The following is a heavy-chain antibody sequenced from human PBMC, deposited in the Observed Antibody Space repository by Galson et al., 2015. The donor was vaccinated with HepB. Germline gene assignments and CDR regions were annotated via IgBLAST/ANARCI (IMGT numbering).Heavy chain of an antibody. V-gene: IGHV2-5*02. CDR3: AHSIVGATIVGFSFWFDP. CDR1: GFSLSTSGVG. CDR2: IYWDDDK. J-gene: IGHJ5*02. D-gene: IGHD1-26*01. Sequence: PALVKPTQTLTLTCTFSGFSLSTSGVGVGWIRQPPGKALEWLALIYWDDDKRYSPSLKSRLTITKDTPKNQVVLTMTNMDPVDTATYYCAHSIVGATIVGFSFWFDPWGQGTLVTVSS.